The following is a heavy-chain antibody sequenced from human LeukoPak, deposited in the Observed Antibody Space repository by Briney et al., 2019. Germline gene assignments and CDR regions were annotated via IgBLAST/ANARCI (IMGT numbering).Heavy chain of an antibody. D-gene: IGHD3-3*01. V-gene: IGHV3-9*03. J-gene: IGHJ3*02. CDR2: ISWNSGSI. CDR3: AKDINRDYDFWSGHAFDI. CDR1: GFTFDDYA. Sequence: HPGRSLRLSCAASGFTFDDYAMHWVRQAPGKGLEWVSGISWNSGSIGYADSVKGRFTISRDNAKNSLYLQMNSLRAEDMALYYCAKDINRDYDFWSGHAFDIWGQGTMVTVSS.